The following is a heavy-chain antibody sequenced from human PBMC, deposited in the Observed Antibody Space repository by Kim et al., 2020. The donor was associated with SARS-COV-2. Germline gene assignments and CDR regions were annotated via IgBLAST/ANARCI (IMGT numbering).Heavy chain of an antibody. CDR1: GFTFSSYA. CDR2: ISNDGSDK. J-gene: IGHJ5*02. Sequence: GGSLRLSCATSGFTFSSYAMHWVRQAPGKGLEWVALISNDGSDKNYADSVKGRFTISRDNSKNALYLQVNSLTPEDTAVFYCARDRGWAAQTNWFDPWGQGTQVTVSS. CDR3: ARDRGWAAQTNWFDP. D-gene: IGHD1-1*01. V-gene: IGHV3-30*04.